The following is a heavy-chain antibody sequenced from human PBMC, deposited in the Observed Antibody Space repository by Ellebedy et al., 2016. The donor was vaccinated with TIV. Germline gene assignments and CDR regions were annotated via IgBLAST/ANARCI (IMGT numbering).Heavy chain of an antibody. D-gene: IGHD3-10*01. CDR3: AKTVRFGDRTSPFDP. V-gene: IGHV3-30*04. CDR2: TAYAGSEK. CDR1: GFNFIMYP. Sequence: GGSLRLSXVASGFNFIMYPMHWVRQAPGKGLEWVALTAYAGSEKFYADSVKGRFTISRDNFKNTLYLQMNSLRAEDTAVYYCAKTVRFGDRTSPFDPWGQGTLVTVSS. J-gene: IGHJ5*02.